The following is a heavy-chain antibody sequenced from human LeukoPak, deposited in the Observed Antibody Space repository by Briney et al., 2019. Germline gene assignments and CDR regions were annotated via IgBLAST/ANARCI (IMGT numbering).Heavy chain of an antibody. CDR3: ARDTGTTDY. CDR2: ISPYTGKT. Sequence: GASVKVSCKASGYSFTSYDISWERHAPGQGLEWMAWISPYTGKTHYAQKFQGRVTLTTDTFRSIAYMEVENLTSDDTAVYYCARDTGTTDYWGQGTLVTVSS. D-gene: IGHD1-1*01. J-gene: IGHJ4*02. V-gene: IGHV1-18*01. CDR1: GYSFTSYD.